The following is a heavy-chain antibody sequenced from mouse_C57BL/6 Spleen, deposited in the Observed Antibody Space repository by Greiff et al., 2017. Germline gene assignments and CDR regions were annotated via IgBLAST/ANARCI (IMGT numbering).Heavy chain of an antibody. CDR3: TTFSPVAY. Sequence: VQLQQSGAELVRPGASVKLSCTASGFNIKDDYMHWVKQRPEQGLEWIGWIDPENGDPESASKFQGKATITADTSSNTAYLQLSSLTSEDTAVYYCTTFSPVAYWGQGTLVTVSA. V-gene: IGHV14-4*01. CDR2: IDPENGDP. CDR1: GFNIKDDY. J-gene: IGHJ3*01.